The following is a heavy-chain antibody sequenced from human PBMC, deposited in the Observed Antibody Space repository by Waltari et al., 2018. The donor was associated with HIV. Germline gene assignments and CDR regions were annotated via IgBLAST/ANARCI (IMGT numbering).Heavy chain of an antibody. CDR2: IYYSGST. CDR1: GGSASSARYD. J-gene: IGHJ6*02. V-gene: IGHV4-61*01. CDR3: ARDPLLTGGRNGGMDV. Sequence: QVQLQESGPGLVKPSETLSLTCTVSGGSASSARYDWSWIRQPPGKGLEWIGYIYYSGSTNYNPSLKSRVTISVDTSKNQFSLKLSSVTAADTAVYYCARDPLLTGGRNGGMDVWGQGTTVTVSS. D-gene: IGHD7-27*01.